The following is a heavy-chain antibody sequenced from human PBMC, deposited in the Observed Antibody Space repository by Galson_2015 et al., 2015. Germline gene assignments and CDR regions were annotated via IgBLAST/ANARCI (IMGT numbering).Heavy chain of an antibody. Sequence: SLRLSCAASGFTFSSYGMHWVRQAPGKGLEWVAVISYDGSNKYYADSVKGRFTISRDNSKNTLYLQMNSLRAEDTAVYYCAKVVYYDSSGYFDAFEIWGQGTMVTVSS. CDR3: AKVVYYDSSGYFDAFEI. V-gene: IGHV3-30*18. CDR1: GFTFSSYG. D-gene: IGHD3-22*01. J-gene: IGHJ3*02. CDR2: ISYDGSNK.